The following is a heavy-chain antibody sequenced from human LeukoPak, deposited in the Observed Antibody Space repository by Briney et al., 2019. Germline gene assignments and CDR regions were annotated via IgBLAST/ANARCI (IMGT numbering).Heavy chain of an antibody. CDR2: MNPNSGNT. Sequence: ASVKVSCKASGYTFTGYYMHWVRQATGQGLEWMGWMNPNSGNTGYAQKFQGRVTMTRNTSISTAYMELSSLRSEDTAVYYCARGRGYYDSSGYYYWFDPWGQGTLVTVSS. D-gene: IGHD3-22*01. CDR3: ARGRGYYDSSGYYYWFDP. CDR1: GYTFTGYY. V-gene: IGHV1-8*02. J-gene: IGHJ5*02.